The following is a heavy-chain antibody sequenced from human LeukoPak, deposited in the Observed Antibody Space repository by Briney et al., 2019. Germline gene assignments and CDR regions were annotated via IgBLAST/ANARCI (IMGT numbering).Heavy chain of an antibody. CDR3: AKITRFRGVFHGIDY. V-gene: IGHV3-30*18. D-gene: IGHD3-10*01. J-gene: IGHJ4*02. CDR2: ISYDGSNK. CDR1: GFTFSSYG. Sequence: GGSLRLSCAASGFTFSSYGMHWVRQAPGKGLEWVAVISYDGSNKYYADSVKGRFTISRDNSKNTLYLQMNSLRAEDTAVYYCAKITRFRGVFHGIDYWGQGTLVTVSS.